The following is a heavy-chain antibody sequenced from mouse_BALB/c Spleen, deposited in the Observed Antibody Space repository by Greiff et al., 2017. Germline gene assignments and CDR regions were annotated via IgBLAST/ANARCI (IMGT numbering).Heavy chain of an antibody. Sequence: VQLQQSGPELAKPGASVKMSCKASGYTFTSYVMHWVKQKPGQGLEWIGYINPYNDGTKYNEKFKGKATLTSDKSSSTAYMELSSLTSEDSAVYYCARKYYYGSSYYFDYWGQGTTLTVSS. V-gene: IGHV1-14*01. CDR2: INPYNDGT. CDR3: ARKYYYGSSYYFDY. CDR1: GYTFTSYV. J-gene: IGHJ2*01. D-gene: IGHD1-1*01.